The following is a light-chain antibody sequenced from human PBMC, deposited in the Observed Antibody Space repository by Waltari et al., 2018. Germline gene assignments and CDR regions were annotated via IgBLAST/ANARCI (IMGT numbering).Light chain of an antibody. Sequence: IVLTQSPGTLALSPGERATLSCRTSQAINSNYVAWYQQKPGQAPRLLMYGTSNRATGTPDRFTGSGSGTDFTLTISRLEPEDFAVYYCQQYGSSPPLTFGQGTKVEIK. V-gene: IGKV3-20*01. CDR2: GTS. CDR1: QAINSNY. J-gene: IGKJ1*01. CDR3: QQYGSSPPLT.